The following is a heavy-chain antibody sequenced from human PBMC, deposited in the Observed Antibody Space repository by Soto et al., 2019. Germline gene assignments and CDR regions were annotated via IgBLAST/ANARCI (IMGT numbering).Heavy chain of an antibody. Sequence: GGSLRLSCAASGFTFDDYAMHWVRRAPGKGLEWVSGISWNSGSIGYADSVKGRFTISRDNAKNSLYLQMNSLRAEDTALYYCAKLGYCSGGSCYAPFWGQGTLVTVSS. CDR2: ISWNSGSI. D-gene: IGHD2-15*01. V-gene: IGHV3-9*01. CDR3: AKLGYCSGGSCYAPF. CDR1: GFTFDDYA. J-gene: IGHJ4*02.